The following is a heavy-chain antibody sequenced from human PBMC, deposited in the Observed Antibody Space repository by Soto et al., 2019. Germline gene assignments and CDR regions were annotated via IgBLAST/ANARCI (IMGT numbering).Heavy chain of an antibody. CDR1: GGSFSGYY. CDR2: INHSGST. CDR3: AKAIAVAGTQATLFDY. J-gene: IGHJ4*02. Sequence: NPSETLSLTCAVYGGSFSGYYWSWIRQPPGKGLEWIGEINHSGSTNYNPSLKSRVTISVDTSKNQFSLKLSSVTAADTAVYYCAKAIAVAGTQATLFDYWGQGTLVTVSS. V-gene: IGHV4-34*01. D-gene: IGHD6-19*01.